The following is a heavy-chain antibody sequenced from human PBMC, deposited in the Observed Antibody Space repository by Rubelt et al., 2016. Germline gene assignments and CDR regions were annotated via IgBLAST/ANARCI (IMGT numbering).Heavy chain of an antibody. J-gene: IGHJ4*02. CDR3: ARGGITMVRGVILG. V-gene: IGHV3-21*01. Sequence: PGGSLRLSCAASGFTFSIYSVNWVRPAPGKGLEWVSSISSSSNYIYYADSVKGRFTISRDNAKNSLYLQMNSLRAEDTAVYYCARGGITMVRGVILGWGQGTLVTVSS. CDR2: ISSSSNYI. D-gene: IGHD3-10*01. CDR1: GFTFSIYS.